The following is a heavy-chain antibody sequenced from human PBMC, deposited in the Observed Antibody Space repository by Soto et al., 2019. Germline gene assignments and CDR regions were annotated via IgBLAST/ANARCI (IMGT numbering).Heavy chain of an antibody. D-gene: IGHD5-12*01. CDR2: IYYSGST. CDR3: AGLLLVATGRVDY. CDR1: GGSISSSSYY. J-gene: IGHJ4*02. Sequence: ASETLYLTCTVSGGSISSSSYYWGWIRQPPGKGLEWIGSIYYSGSTYYNPSLKSRVTISVDTSKNQFSLKLSSVTAADTAVYYCAGLLLVATGRVDYWGQGTLVTVSS. V-gene: IGHV4-39*01.